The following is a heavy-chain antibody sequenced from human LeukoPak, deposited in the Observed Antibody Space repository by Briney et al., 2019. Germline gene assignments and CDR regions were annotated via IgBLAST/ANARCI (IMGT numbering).Heavy chain of an antibody. J-gene: IGHJ5*02. CDR3: ARRPAYSSSWYMGP. CDR1: GYSISSGYY. Sequence: SETLSLTCTVSGYSISSGYYWGWLRQPPGRGLEWIGTIYHSGSTYYNPSLKSRVTISVDTSKNQLSLKLSSVTAADTAVYYCARRPAYSSSWYMGPWGQGTLVTVSS. D-gene: IGHD6-13*01. V-gene: IGHV4-38-2*02. CDR2: IYHSGST.